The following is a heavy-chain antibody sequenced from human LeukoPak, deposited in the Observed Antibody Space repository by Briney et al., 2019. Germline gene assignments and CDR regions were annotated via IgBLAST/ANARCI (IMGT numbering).Heavy chain of an antibody. CDR2: IYSGGST. Sequence: GGSLRLSCAASGFTVSSNYMSWVSQAPGKGLEWVSVIYSGGSTYYADSVKGRFTISRDNSKNTLYLQMNSLRAEDTAVYYCARGWLRFFDYWGQRTLVTVSS. CDR3: ARGWLRFFDY. J-gene: IGHJ4*02. D-gene: IGHD5-12*01. CDR1: GFTVSSNY. V-gene: IGHV3-66*02.